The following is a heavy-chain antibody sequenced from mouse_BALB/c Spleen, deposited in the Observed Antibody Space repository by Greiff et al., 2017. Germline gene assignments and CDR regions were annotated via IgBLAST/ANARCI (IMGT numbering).Heavy chain of an antibody. CDR1: GYSITSDYA. CDR3: ARRLLVPYYAMDY. Sequence: EVQLQESGPGLVKPSQSLSLTCTVTGYSITSDYAWNWIRQFPGNKLEWMGYISYSGSTSYNPSLKSRISITRDTSKNQFFLQLNSVTTEDTATYYCARRLLVPYYAMDYWGQGTSVTVSS. D-gene: IGHD1-2*01. J-gene: IGHJ4*01. CDR2: ISYSGST. V-gene: IGHV3-2*02.